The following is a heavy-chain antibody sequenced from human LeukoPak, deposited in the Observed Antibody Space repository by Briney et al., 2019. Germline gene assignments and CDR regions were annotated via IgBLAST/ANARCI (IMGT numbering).Heavy chain of an antibody. D-gene: IGHD4-17*01. Sequence: SETLSLTCAVYGGSFSGYYWSWLRQPPGKGLEWIGYIYYSGSTNYNPSLKSRVTISVDTSKNQFSLKLSSVTAADTAVYYCARVPTVTPQVWFDPWGQGTLVTVSS. CDR3: ARVPTVTPQVWFDP. V-gene: IGHV4-59*01. CDR1: GGSFSGYY. CDR2: IYYSGST. J-gene: IGHJ5*02.